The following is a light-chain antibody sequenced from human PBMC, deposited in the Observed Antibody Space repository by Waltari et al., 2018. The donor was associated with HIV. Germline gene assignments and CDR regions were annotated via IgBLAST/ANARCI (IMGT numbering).Light chain of an antibody. V-gene: IGKV3-11*01. CDR1: QSVSSY. J-gene: IGKJ4*01. CDR2: DAS. Sequence: EIAFTQSPATLSLSPGERATLSCRASQSVSSYLAWYQHKPGQAPRLLIYDASNRDTGIPARFSGSGSGTDFTLTIRSLEPEDFAVYYCQQRSTWPRALTFGGGTKVQIK. CDR3: QQRSTWPRALT.